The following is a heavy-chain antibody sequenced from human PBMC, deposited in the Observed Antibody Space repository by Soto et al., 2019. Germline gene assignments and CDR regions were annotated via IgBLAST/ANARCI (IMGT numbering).Heavy chain of an antibody. J-gene: IGHJ4*02. CDR2: INPNSGGT. V-gene: IGHV1-2*04. CDR1: GYTFTGYY. D-gene: IGHD5-18*01. CDR3: ARASWDTAMDYDY. Sequence: ASVKVSCKASGYTFTGYYMRWVRQAPGQGLEWMGWINPNSGGTNYAQKFQGWVTMTRDTSISTAYMELSRLRSDDTAVYYCARASWDTAMDYDYWGQGTLVTVSS.